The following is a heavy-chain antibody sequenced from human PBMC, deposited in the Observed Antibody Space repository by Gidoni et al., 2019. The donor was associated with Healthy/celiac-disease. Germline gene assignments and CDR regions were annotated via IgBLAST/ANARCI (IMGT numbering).Heavy chain of an antibody. CDR2: IWYDGSNK. D-gene: IGHD1-26*01. J-gene: IGHJ4*02. CDR3: ARDPLRWEPPTGVDY. CDR1: GFTFSSYG. V-gene: IGHV3-33*01. Sequence: QVQLVESGGGVVQPGRSLRLSCAASGFTFSSYGMHWVRQAPGKGLEWVAVIWYDGSNKYYADSVKGRFTISRDNSKNTLYLQMNSLRAEDTAVYYCARDPLRWEPPTGVDYWGQGTLVTVSS.